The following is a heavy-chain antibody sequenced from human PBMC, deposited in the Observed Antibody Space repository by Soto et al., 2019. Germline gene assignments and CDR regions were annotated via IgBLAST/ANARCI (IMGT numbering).Heavy chain of an antibody. D-gene: IGHD2-2*01. CDR1: GGSISRGDYY. Sequence: SETLSLTCTVSGGSISRGDYYWTWILQHPGKGLEWIGYIYYSGSTKHNPSLKSRITISVDTSKNQFSLKLNSVTAADTAVYYCARTKTSSTSFHVDYWGQGTQVTVSS. V-gene: IGHV4-31*03. CDR3: ARTKTSSTSFHVDY. CDR2: IYYSGST. J-gene: IGHJ4*02.